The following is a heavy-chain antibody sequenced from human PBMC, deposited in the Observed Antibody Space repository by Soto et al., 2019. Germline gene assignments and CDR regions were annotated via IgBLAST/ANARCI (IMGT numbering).Heavy chain of an antibody. D-gene: IGHD3-3*01. Sequence: SETLSLTCAVSCGSISSSNWWSWVSQPPGTGLEWSGEIYHSGSTNYNPSLKSRVTISVDKSKNQFSLKLSSVTAADTAVYYCARGVPKPYYDFWSGYSTIDYWGQGTLVTVSS. CDR1: CGSISSSNW. V-gene: IGHV4-4*02. CDR2: IYHSGST. J-gene: IGHJ4*02. CDR3: ARGVPKPYYDFWSGYSTIDY.